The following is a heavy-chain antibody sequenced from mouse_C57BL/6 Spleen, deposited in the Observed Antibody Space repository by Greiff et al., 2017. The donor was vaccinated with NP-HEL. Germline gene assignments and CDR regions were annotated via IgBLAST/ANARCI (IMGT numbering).Heavy chain of an antibody. CDR3: ARQGYYDYAWFAY. Sequence: VKLQESGAELVKPGASVKISCKASGYAFSSYWMNWVKQRPGKGLEWIGQIYPGDGDTNYNGKFKGKATLTADKSSSTAYMQLSSLTSEDSAVYFCARQGYYDYAWFAYWGQGTLVTVSA. CDR2: IYPGDGDT. J-gene: IGHJ3*01. D-gene: IGHD2-4*01. V-gene: IGHV1-80*01. CDR1: GYAFSSYW.